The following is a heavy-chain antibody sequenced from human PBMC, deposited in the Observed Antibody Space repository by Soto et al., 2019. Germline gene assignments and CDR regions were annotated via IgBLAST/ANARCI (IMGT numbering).Heavy chain of an antibody. CDR1: GYTCTNYH. V-gene: IGHV1-46*01. J-gene: IGHJ4*02. D-gene: IGHD2-15*01. CDR3: ARVANGLVAASAKFDY. Sequence: QVQLVQSGAEVQKPGASLKVSCKASGYTCTNYHMHWVRQAPGQGLEWMGIINPNGGSTSYGQKSNEADNMTSDTTTSTDYLEPSGLRAEDSAVYYCARVANGLVAASAKFDYWGQGTPVTVSS. CDR2: INPNGGST.